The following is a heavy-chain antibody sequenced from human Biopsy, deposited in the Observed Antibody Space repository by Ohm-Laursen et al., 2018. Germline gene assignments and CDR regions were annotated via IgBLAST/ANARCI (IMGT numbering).Heavy chain of an antibody. J-gene: IGHJ3*02. V-gene: IGHV4-59*11. Sequence: TLSLTCTVSGGSFTGHYWSWIRQPPGKGLEWIGHISYTGYTSYNSSLKSRVTISVDTSRNHFSLRLSSLTAADTAVYYCARVEAGTYDALDIWGQGALVAVSA. CDR3: ARVEAGTYDALDI. CDR2: ISYTGYT. D-gene: IGHD1-26*01. CDR1: GGSFTGHY.